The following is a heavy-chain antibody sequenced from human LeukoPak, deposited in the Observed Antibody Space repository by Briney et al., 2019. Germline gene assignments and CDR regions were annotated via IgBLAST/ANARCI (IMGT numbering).Heavy chain of an antibody. Sequence: PSGGSLRLSCAASGFTFSSYEMNWVRHAPGKGLEWVSYISSSGSTIYYADSVKGRFTISRDNAKNSLYLQMNSLRAEDTAVYYCASNYYDSSGYFHNAFDIWGQGTMVTVSS. CDR2: ISSSGSTI. CDR1: GFTFSSYE. CDR3: ASNYYDSSGYFHNAFDI. J-gene: IGHJ3*02. V-gene: IGHV3-48*03. D-gene: IGHD3-22*01.